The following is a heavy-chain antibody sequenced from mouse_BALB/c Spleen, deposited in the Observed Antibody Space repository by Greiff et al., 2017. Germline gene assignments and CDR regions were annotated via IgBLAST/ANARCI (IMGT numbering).Heavy chain of an antibody. D-gene: IGHD2-3*01. J-gene: IGHJ2*01. CDR1: GYTFTSYW. CDR3: ARSSDGYYDY. CDR2: INPSNGRT. Sequence: QVQLQQPGAELVKPGASVKLSCKASGYTFTSYWMHWVNQRPGQGLEWIGEINPSNGRTNYNEKFKSKATLTVDNSSSTAYMQLSSLTSEDSAVYYCARSSDGYYDYWGQGTTLTVSS. V-gene: IGHV1S81*02.